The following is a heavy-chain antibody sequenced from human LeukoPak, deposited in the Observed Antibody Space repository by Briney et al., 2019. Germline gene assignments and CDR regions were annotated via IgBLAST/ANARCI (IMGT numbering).Heavy chain of an antibody. J-gene: IGHJ5*02. CDR3: ARGLVVVVAAKRGFDP. D-gene: IGHD2-15*01. V-gene: IGHV4-34*01. Sequence: SETLSLTCAVYGGSFSGYYWSWIRQPPGEGLEWIGEINHSGSTNYNPSLKSRVTISVDTSKNQFSLKLSSVTAADTAVYYCARGLVVVVAAKRGFDPWGQGTLVTVSS. CDR2: INHSGST. CDR1: GGSFSGYY.